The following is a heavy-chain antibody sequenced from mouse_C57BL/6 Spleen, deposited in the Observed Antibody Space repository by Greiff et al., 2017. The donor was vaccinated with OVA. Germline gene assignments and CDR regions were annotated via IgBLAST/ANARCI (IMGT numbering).Heavy chain of an antibody. CDR1: GFTFSSYA. CDR3: AREGDYERGYFDY. V-gene: IGHV5-4*01. D-gene: IGHD2-4*01. J-gene: IGHJ2*01. Sequence: EVQVVESGGGLVKPGGSLKLSCAASGFTFSSYAMSWVRQTPEKRLEWVATISDGGSYTYYPDNVKGRFTISRDNAKNNLYLQMSHLKSEDTAMYYCAREGDYERGYFDYWGQGTTLTVSS. CDR2: ISDGGSYT.